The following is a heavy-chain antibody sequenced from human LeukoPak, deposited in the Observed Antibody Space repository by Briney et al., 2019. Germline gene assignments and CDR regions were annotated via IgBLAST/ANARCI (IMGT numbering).Heavy chain of an antibody. CDR3: TTDPGRQKQWLVQEGDAFDI. D-gene: IGHD6-19*01. CDR1: GFTFSNAW. V-gene: IGHV3-15*01. Sequence: GGSLRLSCAASGFTFSNAWMSWVRQAPGKGLEWVDRIKSKTDGGTTDYAAPVKGRFTISRDDSKNTLYLQMNSLKTEDTAVYYCTTDPGRQKQWLVQEGDAFDIWGQGTMVTVSS. J-gene: IGHJ3*02. CDR2: IKSKTDGGTT.